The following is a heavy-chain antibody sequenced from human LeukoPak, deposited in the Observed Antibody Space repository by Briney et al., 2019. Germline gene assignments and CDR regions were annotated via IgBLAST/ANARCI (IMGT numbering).Heavy chain of an antibody. CDR2: INHSGST. CDR3: ARLVYSGSYYDFDY. J-gene: IGHJ4*02. Sequence: SETLSLTCAVYGGSFSGYYWSWIRQPPGKGLEWIGEINHSGSTSYNPSLKSRVTISVDTSKNQFSLKLSSVTAADTAVYYCARLVYSGSYYDFDYWGQGTLVTVSS. V-gene: IGHV4-34*01. CDR1: GGSFSGYY. D-gene: IGHD1-26*01.